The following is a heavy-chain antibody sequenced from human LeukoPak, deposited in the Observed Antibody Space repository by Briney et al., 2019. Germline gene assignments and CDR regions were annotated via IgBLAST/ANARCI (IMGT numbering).Heavy chain of an antibody. CDR1: RGSISSYY. D-gene: IGHD3-3*01. J-gene: IGHJ3*02. CDR2: IYYSGST. V-gene: IGHV4-59*08. Sequence: PSETLSLTCTVSRGSISSYYWSWIRQPPGKGLEWIGYIYYSGSTNYNPSLKSRVTISVDTSKNQFSLKLSSVTAADTAVYYCASLTYYDFWSGLHGAFDIWGQGTMVTVSS. CDR3: ASLTYYDFWSGLHGAFDI.